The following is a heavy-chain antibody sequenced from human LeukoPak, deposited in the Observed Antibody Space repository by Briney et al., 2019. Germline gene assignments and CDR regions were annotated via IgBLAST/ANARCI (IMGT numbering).Heavy chain of an antibody. D-gene: IGHD3-22*01. CDR2: ISFDGSTT. V-gene: IGHV3-30*18. CDR1: GFTFNSFG. Sequence: GGSLRLSCAASGFTFNSFGMHWVRQAPGKGLEWVAVISFDGSTTKYGDSVKGRFTISRDNSKNTLYLEMNSLRSADTAMYFCAKEAQIYYDSSGYYDNWGQGTLVTVSS. J-gene: IGHJ4*02. CDR3: AKEAQIYYDSSGYYDN.